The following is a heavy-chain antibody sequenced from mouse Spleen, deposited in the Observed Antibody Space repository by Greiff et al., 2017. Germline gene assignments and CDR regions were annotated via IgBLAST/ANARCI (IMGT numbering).Heavy chain of an antibody. D-gene: IGHD2-1*01. V-gene: IGHV5-9*01. CDR3: ARDGTPGGWYFDV. J-gene: IGHJ1*01. CDR2: ISSGGGST. CDR1: GFTFSSYY. Sequence: EVMLVESGGGLVKLGGSLKLSCAASGFTFSSYYMSWVRQTPEKRLEWVATISSGGGSTYYPDSVKGRFTISRDNAKNTLYLQMSSLNSEDTAVYYCARDGTPGGWYFDVWGAGTTVTVSS.